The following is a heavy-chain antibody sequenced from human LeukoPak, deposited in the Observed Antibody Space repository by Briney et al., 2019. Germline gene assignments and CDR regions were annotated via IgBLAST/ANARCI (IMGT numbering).Heavy chain of an antibody. CDR2: INTYTGNP. J-gene: IGHJ4*02. Sequence: ASVKVSCKASGYSFTTYAMNWVRQAPGQGLEGMGWINTYTGNPAYAQGFTGRFVFSLDTSVSTAYLQISSLQAEDTAVYYCARDYWDDTGGNDYWGQGTLVTVSS. V-gene: IGHV7-4-1*02. D-gene: IGHD2-8*02. CDR1: GYSFTTYA. CDR3: ARDYWDDTGGNDY.